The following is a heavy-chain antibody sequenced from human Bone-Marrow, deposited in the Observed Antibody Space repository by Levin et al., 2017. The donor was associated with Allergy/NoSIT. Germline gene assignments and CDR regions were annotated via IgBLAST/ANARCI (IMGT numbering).Heavy chain of an antibody. J-gene: IGHJ4*02. CDR1: GGSISSSY. CDR3: ARLYCSSTSCFDY. CDR2: IYYSGST. V-gene: IGHV4-59*08. Sequence: SQTLSLTCTVSGGSISSSYWSWIRQPPGKGLEWIGYIYYSGSTNYNPSLKSRVTISVDTSKNQFSLKLSSVTAADTAVYYCARLYCSSTSCFDYWGQGTLVTVSS. D-gene: IGHD2-2*01.